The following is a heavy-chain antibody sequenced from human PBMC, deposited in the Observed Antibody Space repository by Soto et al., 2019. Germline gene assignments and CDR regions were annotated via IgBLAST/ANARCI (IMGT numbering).Heavy chain of an antibody. Sequence: QVQLQESGPGLVKPSETLSLTCTVSGYSIISAYYWGWIRQPPGRGLEWVGSIYHSGGSYYNPSLKSRVTISVDTSKNQFSLKVDSVTAADTAVYFCARDPDSSPQYFQHWGQGTLVTVSS. CDR2: IYHSGGS. V-gene: IGHV4-38-2*02. D-gene: IGHD6-13*01. CDR3: ARDPDSSPQYFQH. CDR1: GYSIISAYY. J-gene: IGHJ1*01.